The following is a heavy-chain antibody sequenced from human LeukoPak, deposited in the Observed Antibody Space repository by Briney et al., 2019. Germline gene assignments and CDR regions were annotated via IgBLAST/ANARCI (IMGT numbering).Heavy chain of an antibody. V-gene: IGHV3-15*01. D-gene: IGHD6-6*01. CDR3: ITDPGAWQLI. J-gene: IGHJ3*02. Sequence: PGGSLRLSCAASGLTFSNAWMSWVRQAPGKGLEWVGRIKSKTDGETTDYAAPVKGRFTISRDDSKNTLYLQMNRLNTEDTAVYYCITDPGAWQLIWGQGTMVTVSS. CDR1: GLTFSNAW. CDR2: IKSKTDGETT.